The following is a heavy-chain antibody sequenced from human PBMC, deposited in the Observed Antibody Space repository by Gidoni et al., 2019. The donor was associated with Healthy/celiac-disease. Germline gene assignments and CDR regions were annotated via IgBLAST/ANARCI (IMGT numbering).Heavy chain of an antibody. CDR1: GFTHSNAR. CDR3: TTARTDDYVWGSYRSG. V-gene: IGHV3-15*01. Sequence: EVQLVESGGGLVNPGGSLRLSCAASGFTHSNARRSGVRQAPGKGMEWIGRIKSKTDGGTTDYAAPVKGRFTISRDDSKNTLYLQMNSLKTEDTAVYYCTTARTDDYVWGSYRSGWGQGTLVTVSS. J-gene: IGHJ4*02. D-gene: IGHD3-16*02. CDR2: IKSKTDGGTT.